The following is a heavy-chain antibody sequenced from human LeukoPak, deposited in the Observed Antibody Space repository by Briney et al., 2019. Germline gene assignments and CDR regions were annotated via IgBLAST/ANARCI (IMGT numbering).Heavy chain of an antibody. CDR2: IIPIFGTA. J-gene: IGHJ1*01. V-gene: IGHV1-69*13. CDR3: ARISKTSEYFQH. Sequence: SVTVSCKASGGTFIRYAISWVGQAPGQGGEGMGGIIPIFGTANYAQKFQGRVTITADESTSTAYMELSSLRSEDTAVYYCARISKTSEYFQHWGQGTLVTVSS. CDR1: GGTFIRYA.